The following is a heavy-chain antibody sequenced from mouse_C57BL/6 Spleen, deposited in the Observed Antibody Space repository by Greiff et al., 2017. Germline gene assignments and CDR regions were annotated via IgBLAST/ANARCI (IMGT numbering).Heavy chain of an antibody. CDR3: AKIDAIYYDYLYYAMDY. J-gene: IGHJ4*01. CDR1: GYTFTSYW. V-gene: IGHV1-72*01. D-gene: IGHD2-4*01. CDR2: IDPNSGGT. Sequence: QVQLQQPGAELVKPGASVKLSCKASGYTFTSYWMHWVKQRPGRGLEWIGRIDPNSGGTKYNEKFKSKATLTVDKPSSTAYMQLSSLTSEDSAVYYCAKIDAIYYDYLYYAMDYWGQGTSGTVSS.